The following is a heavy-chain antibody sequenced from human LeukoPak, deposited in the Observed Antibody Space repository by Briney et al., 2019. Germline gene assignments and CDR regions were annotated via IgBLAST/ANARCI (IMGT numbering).Heavy chain of an antibody. J-gene: IGHJ4*02. CDR3: AITRGQRWLQLGGDY. Sequence: GASVKVSCKASGGTFSSYAISWVRQAPGQGLEWMGGIIPIFGTANYAQKFQGRVTITADESTSTAYMELSSLRSEDTAVYYCAITRGQRWLQLGGDYWGQGTLVTVSS. V-gene: IGHV1-69*13. D-gene: IGHD5-24*01. CDR2: IIPIFGTA. CDR1: GGTFSSYA.